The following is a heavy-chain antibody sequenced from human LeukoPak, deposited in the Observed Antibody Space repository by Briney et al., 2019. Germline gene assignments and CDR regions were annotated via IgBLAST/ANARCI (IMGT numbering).Heavy chain of an antibody. CDR1: GGSISSYY. Sequence: PSETLSLTCTVSGGSISSYYWSWIRQPPGKGVEWIGYISYSGSNNYNPSLKSRVTISGETSKNQFSLKLSSVTAADTAVYYCAKYVWGSYPTFEDYWGQGTLVTVSS. CDR2: ISYSGSN. J-gene: IGHJ4*02. V-gene: IGHV4-59*01. D-gene: IGHD3-16*02. CDR3: AKYVWGSYPTFEDY.